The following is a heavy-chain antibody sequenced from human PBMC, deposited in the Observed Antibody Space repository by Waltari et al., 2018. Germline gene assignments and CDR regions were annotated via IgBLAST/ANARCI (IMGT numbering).Heavy chain of an antibody. CDR1: GFPVSTYA. V-gene: IGHV3-23*01. Sequence: QLFESGGGLVQPGGSLRLSCAASGFPVSTYAMSWVRQAPGKGLEWVAGLSYTGGSTYYADSTRGRFTISRDDSKKTLFLQMNSLRAEDTALYYCVKDSQKWVQRENWFDLWGQGTLVTVSS. J-gene: IGHJ5*02. CDR3: VKDSQKWVQRENWFDL. CDR2: LSYTGGST. D-gene: IGHD1-26*01.